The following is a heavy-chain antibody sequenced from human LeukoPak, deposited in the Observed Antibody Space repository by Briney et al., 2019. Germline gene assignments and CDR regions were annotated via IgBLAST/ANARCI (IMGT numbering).Heavy chain of an antibody. Sequence: ASVKVSCKASVYTCTGYYMHWVRQAPGQGLEWMGIINPSGGSTSYAQKFQGRVTVTRDMSTSTVYMELSSLRSEDTAVYYCARVSTVTAIDYWGQGTLVTVSS. CDR3: ARVSTVTAIDY. D-gene: IGHD4-17*01. CDR1: VYTCTGYY. CDR2: INPSGGST. J-gene: IGHJ4*02. V-gene: IGHV1-46*01.